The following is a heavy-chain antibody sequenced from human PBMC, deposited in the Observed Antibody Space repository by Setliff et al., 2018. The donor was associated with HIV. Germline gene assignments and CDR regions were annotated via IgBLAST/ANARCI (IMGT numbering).Heavy chain of an antibody. CDR2: INHSGGT. D-gene: IGHD3-22*01. CDR1: GRSFSGYY. J-gene: IGHJ4*02. V-gene: IGHV4-34*01. CDR3: ARGLSFYDPGGFDY. Sequence: KASETLSLTCAVYGRSFSGYYWSWIRQPPGKGLEWIGEINHSGGTNYNPSLKSRVTISVDTSKNQFSLKLSSVTAADTAVYYCARGLSFYDPGGFDYWGQGTLVTVSS.